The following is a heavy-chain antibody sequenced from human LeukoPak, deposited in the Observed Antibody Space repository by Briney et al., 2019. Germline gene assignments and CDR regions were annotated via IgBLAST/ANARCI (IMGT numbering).Heavy chain of an antibody. CDR3: ARDRGYCSSTSCHFYYMDV. CDR1: GGTFSSYT. CDR2: IIPILGIA. J-gene: IGHJ6*03. Sequence: GSSVKVSCKASGGTFSSYTISWVRQAPGQGLEWMGRIIPILGIANYAQKFQGRVTITADKSTSTAYMELSSLRSEDTDVYYCARDRGYCSSTSCHFYYMDVWGKGTTVTVSS. V-gene: IGHV1-69*04. D-gene: IGHD2-2*01.